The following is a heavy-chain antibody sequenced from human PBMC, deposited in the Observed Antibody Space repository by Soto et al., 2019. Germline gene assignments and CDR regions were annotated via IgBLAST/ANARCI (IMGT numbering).Heavy chain of an antibody. J-gene: IGHJ4*02. CDR2: INHSGST. CDR1: GGSFSGYY. D-gene: IGHD3-10*01. V-gene: IGHV4-34*01. Sequence: ETLSLTCAVYGGSFSGYYWSWVRQPPGKGLEWIGEINHSGSTNYNPSLKSRVTISVDTSKNQFSLKLSSVTAADTAVYYCARTLGLWFGELDYWGQGTLVTVSS. CDR3: ARTLGLWFGELDY.